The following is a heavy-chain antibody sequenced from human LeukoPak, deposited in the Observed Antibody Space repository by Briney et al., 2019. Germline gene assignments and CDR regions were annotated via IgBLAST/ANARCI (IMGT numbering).Heavy chain of an antibody. CDR1: GFTFSSYA. V-gene: IGHV3-23*01. Sequence: GGSLRLSCAASGFTFSSYAMSWVRQAPGKGLEWVSAISGSGGSTYYADSVKGRFTISRDNSKNTLYLQMNSLRAEDTAVYYCAKERWGCSSTSRYPYYFDYWGQGTLVTVSS. J-gene: IGHJ4*02. D-gene: IGHD2-2*01. CDR3: AKERWGCSSTSRYPYYFDY. CDR2: ISGSGGST.